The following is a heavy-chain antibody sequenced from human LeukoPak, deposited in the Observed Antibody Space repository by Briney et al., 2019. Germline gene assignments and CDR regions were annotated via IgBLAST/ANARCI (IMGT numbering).Heavy chain of an antibody. V-gene: IGHV1-18*01. Sequence: GASVKVSCKASGYTFTSYGISWVRQAPGQGLEWMRWISAYNGNTNYAQKLQGRVTMTTDTSTSTAYMELRSLRSDDTAVYYCARPLVVVAEEYYYYGMDVWGQGTTVTVSS. D-gene: IGHD2-15*01. CDR1: GYTFTSYG. CDR3: ARPLVVVAEEYYYYGMDV. CDR2: ISAYNGNT. J-gene: IGHJ6*02.